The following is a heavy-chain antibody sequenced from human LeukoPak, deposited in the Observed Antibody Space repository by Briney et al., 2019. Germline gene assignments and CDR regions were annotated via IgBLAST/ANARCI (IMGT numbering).Heavy chain of an antibody. Sequence: GASVKVSFKASGYTFTRYYMHWVRQAPGQGLEWMGIINPSGGSRTYAEQFQGRVTMTRDTSTSTGYMELSSLRSEDTAVYYCARGPVMTSDYYYDMDVWGQGTTVTVSS. J-gene: IGHJ6*02. D-gene: IGHD2-21*02. CDR1: GYTFTRYY. CDR2: INPSGGSR. CDR3: ARGPVMTSDYYYDMDV. V-gene: IGHV1-46*01.